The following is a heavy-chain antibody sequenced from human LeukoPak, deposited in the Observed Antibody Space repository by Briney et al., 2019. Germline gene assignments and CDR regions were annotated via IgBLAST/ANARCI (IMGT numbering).Heavy chain of an antibody. V-gene: IGHV5-51*01. J-gene: IGHJ4*02. Sequence: GESLKISCKGSGYSFTTYWIGWVRQMPGEGLEWMGRIHPGDSETRYSPSFQGQVTISADKSISTAYLQWSRLKASDTAMDDSARLTGYPAPVEYSSGQGPLVTVSS. CDR3: ARLTGYPAPVEYS. D-gene: IGHD3-9*01. CDR2: IHPGDSET. CDR1: GYSFTTYW.